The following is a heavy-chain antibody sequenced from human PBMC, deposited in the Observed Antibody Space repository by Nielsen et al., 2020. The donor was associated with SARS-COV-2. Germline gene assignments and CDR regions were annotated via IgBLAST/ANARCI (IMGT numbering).Heavy chain of an antibody. CDR3: ARESGVGELLGVSFDY. J-gene: IGHJ4*02. CDR2: IYYDGSKK. CDR1: GFTFSSYG. D-gene: IGHD3-10*01. Sequence: GSLRLSCAASGFTFSSYGMHWVRQAPGKGLEWVAIIYYDGSKKYYADSVNGRFTISRDNSKNTLYLQMNSLRGEDTAVYYCARESGVGELLGVSFDYWGQGTLVTVSS. V-gene: IGHV3-33*01.